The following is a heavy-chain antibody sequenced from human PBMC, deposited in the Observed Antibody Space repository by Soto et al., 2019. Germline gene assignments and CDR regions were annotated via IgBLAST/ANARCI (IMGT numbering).Heavy chain of an antibody. CDR1: GGTFSSYT. V-gene: IGHV1-69*02. CDR3: AVPSKTKGNWNGAFDY. Sequence: GASVKVSCKASGGTFSSYTISWVRQAPGQGLEWMGRIIPILGIANYAQKFQGRVTITADKSTSTAYMELSSLRSEDTAVYYCAVPSKTKGNWNGAFDYWGQGTLVTVSS. J-gene: IGHJ4*02. CDR2: IIPILGIA. D-gene: IGHD1-1*01.